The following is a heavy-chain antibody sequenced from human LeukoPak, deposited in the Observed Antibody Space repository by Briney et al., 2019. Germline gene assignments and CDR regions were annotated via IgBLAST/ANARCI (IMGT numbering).Heavy chain of an antibody. CDR2: IYYSGST. CDR1: GGSIRSYY. CDR3: ARGYCSGGSCYLVENWFDF. V-gene: IGHV4-59*01. Sequence: PSETLSLTCTVSGGSIRSYYWSWIRQPPEKGLEWIGYIYYSGSTIYNPSLKSRVTMSVDTSKNQFSLKLISVTAADTAVYYCARGYCSGGSCYLVENWFDFWGQGTLVTVSS. J-gene: IGHJ5*01. D-gene: IGHD2-15*01.